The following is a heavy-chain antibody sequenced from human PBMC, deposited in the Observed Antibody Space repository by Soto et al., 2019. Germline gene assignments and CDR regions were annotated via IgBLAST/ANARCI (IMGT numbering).Heavy chain of an antibody. J-gene: IGHJ4*02. CDR1: VFTFSSYA. Sequence: GGSLRLSCAASVFTFSSYAMGWVRQGPGKGLEWVAVVSIGGSTHYADSVRGRFTISRDNSKNTLSLQMNSLTAEDTAVYFCAKRRGAGGHFDYWGQGALVTVSS. V-gene: IGHV3-23*01. D-gene: IGHD2-15*01. CDR3: AKRRGAGGHFDY. CDR2: VSIGGST.